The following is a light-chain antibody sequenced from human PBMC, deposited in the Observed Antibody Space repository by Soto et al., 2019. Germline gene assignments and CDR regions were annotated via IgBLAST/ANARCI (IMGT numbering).Light chain of an antibody. Sequence: EVVLTQSPDTLSLSPGERATLSCRTSHSVDIYLAWYQQKPGQAPRLLMYDSYNRVTGIPTRFSGSGSGTDFTLPISSLEPEDSAVYYCQQRKYWPPLTFGGGTKVEIK. CDR1: HSVDIY. J-gene: IGKJ4*01. V-gene: IGKV3-11*01. CDR2: DSY. CDR3: QQRKYWPPLT.